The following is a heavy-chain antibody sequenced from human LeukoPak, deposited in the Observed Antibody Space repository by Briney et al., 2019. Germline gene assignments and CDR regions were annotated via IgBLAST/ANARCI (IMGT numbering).Heavy chain of an antibody. V-gene: IGHV3-48*03. Sequence: GGSLRLSCAASAFTFSSYEMNWVRQAPGKGLEWVSYISSSGSTIYYADSVKGRFTISRDNAKNSLYLQMNSLRAEDTAVYYCARYPDQTIPYYYYYGMDVWGQGTTVTVSS. J-gene: IGHJ6*02. CDR1: AFTFSSYE. CDR3: ARYPDQTIPYYYYYGMDV. CDR2: ISSSGSTI. D-gene: IGHD2-2*01.